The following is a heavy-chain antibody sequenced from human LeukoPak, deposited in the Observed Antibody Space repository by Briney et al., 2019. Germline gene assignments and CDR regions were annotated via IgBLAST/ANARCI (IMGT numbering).Heavy chain of an antibody. V-gene: IGHV3-30*18. Sequence: GRSLRLSCAASGFTFSSYGMHWVRQAPGKGLEWVAVISYDGSNKYYADSVKGRFTISRDNSKNTLYLQMNSLRAEDTAVYYCAKEGTDGIAFDIWGQGTMVTFSS. D-gene: IGHD5-24*01. CDR1: GFTFSSYG. CDR3: AKEGTDGIAFDI. J-gene: IGHJ3*02. CDR2: ISYDGSNK.